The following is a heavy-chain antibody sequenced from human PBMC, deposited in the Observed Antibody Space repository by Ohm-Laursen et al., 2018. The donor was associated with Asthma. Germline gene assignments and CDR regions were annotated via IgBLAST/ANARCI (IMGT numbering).Heavy chain of an antibody. V-gene: IGHV3-48*01. CDR3: ARDRVLRYFDWYAGYGMDV. CDR1: GFTFSSYS. D-gene: IGHD3-9*01. Sequence: SLRLSCAASGFTFSSYSMNWVRQAPGKGLEWVSYITSYSSTTYYADSVKGRFTISRDNSKNTLYLQMNSLRAEDTAVYYCARDRVLRYFDWYAGYGMDVWGQGTTVTVSS. CDR2: ITSYSSTT. J-gene: IGHJ6*02.